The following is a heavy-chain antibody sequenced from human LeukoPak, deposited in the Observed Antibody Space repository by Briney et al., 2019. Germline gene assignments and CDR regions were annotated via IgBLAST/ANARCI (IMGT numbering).Heavy chain of an antibody. CDR3: ATEQEGRRAAFDH. CDR1: GFTFSSYA. D-gene: IGHD1/OR15-1a*01. J-gene: IGHJ4*02. Sequence: GGSLRLSCAASGFTFSSYAMHWVRQAPGKGLEWVAVISYDGSNKYYADSVKGRFTISRDNSKNTLYLHMSSLRAEDTAIYYCATEQEGRRAAFDHWGQGTLVTVSS. V-gene: IGHV3-30*04. CDR2: ISYDGSNK.